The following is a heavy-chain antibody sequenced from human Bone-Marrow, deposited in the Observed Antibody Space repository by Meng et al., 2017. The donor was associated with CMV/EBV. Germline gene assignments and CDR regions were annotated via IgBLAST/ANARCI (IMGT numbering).Heavy chain of an antibody. Sequence: GESLKISCAASGFTFSSYAMSWVRQAPGKGLEWVSAISGSGGSTYYADSVKGRFTISRDNSKNTLYLQMNSLRAEDTAVYYCAKTQWLVPSYGDWWGPGTMVTV. J-gene: IGHJ4*02. CDR2: ISGSGGST. CDR1: GFTFSSYA. V-gene: IGHV3-23*01. CDR3: AKTQWLVPSYGDW. D-gene: IGHD6-19*01.